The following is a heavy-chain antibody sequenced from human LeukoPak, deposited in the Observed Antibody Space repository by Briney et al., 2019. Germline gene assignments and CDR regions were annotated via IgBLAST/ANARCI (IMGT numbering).Heavy chain of an antibody. Sequence: PSETLSLTCTVSGGSISSYYWSWIRQPAGKGLEWIGRIYTSGSTNYNPSLNSRVTMSVDTSKNQFSLKLSSVPAANTAVYYCARVSSGTGPTSLHYFAYWGQGTLVTVSS. V-gene: IGHV4-4*07. CDR3: ARVSSGTGPTSLHYFAY. CDR1: GGSISSYY. D-gene: IGHD1-1*01. J-gene: IGHJ4*02. CDR2: IYTSGST.